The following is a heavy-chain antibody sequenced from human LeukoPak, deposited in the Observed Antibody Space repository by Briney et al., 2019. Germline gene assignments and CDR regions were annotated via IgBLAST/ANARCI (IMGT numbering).Heavy chain of an antibody. J-gene: IGHJ4*02. D-gene: IGHD3-16*01. Sequence: SETLSLTCAVYGGSFSGYYWSWIRQPPGKGLEWIGEINHSGSTNYNPSLKSRVTISVDTSKNQFSLKLSSVTAADTAVYYCARARGVGDFDYWGQGTLVTVSS. CDR3: ARARGVGDFDY. V-gene: IGHV4-34*01. CDR1: GGSFSGYY. CDR2: INHSGST.